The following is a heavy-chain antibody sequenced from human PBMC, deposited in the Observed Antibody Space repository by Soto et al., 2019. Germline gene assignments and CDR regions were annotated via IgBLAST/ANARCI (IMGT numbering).Heavy chain of an antibody. CDR2: IIPIFGTA. D-gene: IGHD5-18*01. Sequence: QVQLVQSGAEVKKPGSSVKVSCKASGGTFSSYAISWVRQAPGQGLEWMGGIIPIFGTANYAQKFQGRVTITADKSTSTAYRERSSLSLEDTAVYYCARTWIQLIVVDVAFDIGGQGTMVTVSS. V-gene: IGHV1-69*14. J-gene: IGHJ3*02. CDR3: ARTWIQLIVVDVAFDI. CDR1: GGTFSSYA.